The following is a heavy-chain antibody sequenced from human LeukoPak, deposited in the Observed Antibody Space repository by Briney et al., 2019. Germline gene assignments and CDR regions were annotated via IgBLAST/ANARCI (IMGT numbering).Heavy chain of an antibody. J-gene: IGHJ4*02. D-gene: IGHD6-19*01. CDR3: ASTLAVAGTPFFDY. Sequence: PSETLSLTCTVSGGSISSSSYYWGWIRQPPGKGLEWIGSIYHSGSTYYNPSLKSRVTISVDTSKNQFSLKLSSVTAADTAVYYCASTLAVAGTPFFDYWGQGALVTVSS. CDR2: IYHSGST. CDR1: GGSISSSSYY. V-gene: IGHV4-39*07.